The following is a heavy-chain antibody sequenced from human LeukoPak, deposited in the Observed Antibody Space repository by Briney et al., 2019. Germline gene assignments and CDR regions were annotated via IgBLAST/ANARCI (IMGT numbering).Heavy chain of an antibody. Sequence: SETLSLTCAVYGGSFSGYYWSWIRQPPGKGLEWIGEINHSGSTNYNPSLKSRVTISVDTSKNQFSLKLSSVTAEDTAVYYCARSNNGAFDIWGLGTMVTVSS. D-gene: IGHD2-8*01. CDR1: GGSFSGYY. CDR3: ARSNNGAFDI. J-gene: IGHJ3*02. CDR2: INHSGST. V-gene: IGHV4-34*01.